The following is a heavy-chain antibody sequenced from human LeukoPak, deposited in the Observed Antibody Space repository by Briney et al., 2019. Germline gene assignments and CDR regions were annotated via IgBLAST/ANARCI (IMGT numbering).Heavy chain of an antibody. J-gene: IGHJ4*02. CDR1: GYTFTSYE. D-gene: IGHD6-19*01. Sequence: ASVKVSCTASGYTFTSYEINWVRQATGQGLEWMGWMNPNSGNTGYAQKFQGRVTMTRNTSISTAYMELSSLRSEDTAVYYCARIAVAGTDSGDYWGQGTLVTVSS. CDR3: ARIAVAGTDSGDY. V-gene: IGHV1-8*01. CDR2: MNPNSGNT.